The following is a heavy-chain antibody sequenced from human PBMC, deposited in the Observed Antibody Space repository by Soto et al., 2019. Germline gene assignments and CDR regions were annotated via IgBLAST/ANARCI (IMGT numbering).Heavy chain of an antibody. V-gene: IGHV4-39*01. D-gene: IGHD5-12*01. CDR3: ARGGGYVEALDY. CDR1: GGSISSSSYY. Sequence: PSATLSLTCTVSGGSISSSSYYWGWIRQPTGKGLEWIGSIYYSGSTYYNPSLKSRVTISVDTSKNQFSLKLSSVTAADTAVYYCARGGGYVEALDYWGQGTLVTVSS. CDR2: IYYSGST. J-gene: IGHJ4*02.